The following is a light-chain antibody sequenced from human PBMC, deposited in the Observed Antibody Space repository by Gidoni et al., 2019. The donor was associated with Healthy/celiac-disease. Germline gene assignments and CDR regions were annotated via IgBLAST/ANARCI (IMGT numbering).Light chain of an antibody. Sequence: DIQMTQSPSSLSASVGDRVTITCRASQSISSYLNWYQQKPGKAPKRRIYAASSLQSGVPSRVSGSGSGTDFTLTISSLQPEDFATYYCQQSYSTPRLTFGGGTKVEIK. CDR3: QQSYSTPRLT. CDR2: AAS. V-gene: IGKV1-39*01. J-gene: IGKJ4*01. CDR1: QSISSY.